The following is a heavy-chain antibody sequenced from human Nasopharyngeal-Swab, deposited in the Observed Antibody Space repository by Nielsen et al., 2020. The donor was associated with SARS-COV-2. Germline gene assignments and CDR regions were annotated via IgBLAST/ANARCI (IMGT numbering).Heavy chain of an antibody. CDR3: ARERTDCSGGSCYSYGMDV. CDR1: GFTFSSYD. CDR2: IGTAGDT. J-gene: IGHJ6*02. Sequence: GESLKISCAASGFTFSSYDMHWVRQATGKGLEWVSAIGTAGDTYYPGSVKGRFTISRENAKNSLYLQMNSLRAGDTAVYYCARERTDCSGGSCYSYGMDVWGQGTTVTVFS. V-gene: IGHV3-13*01. D-gene: IGHD2-15*01.